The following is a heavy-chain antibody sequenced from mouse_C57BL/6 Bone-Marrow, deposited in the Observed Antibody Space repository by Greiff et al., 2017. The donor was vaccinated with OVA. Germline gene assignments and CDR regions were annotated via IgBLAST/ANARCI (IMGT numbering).Heavy chain of an antibody. CDR3: ARNGIYDGYYVGYFDV. V-gene: IGHV2-9-1*01. J-gene: IGHJ1*03. CDR1: GFSLTSYA. D-gene: IGHD2-3*01. Sequence: VKLVESGPGLVAPSQSLSITCTVSGFSLTSYAISWVRQPPGKGLEWLGVIWTGGGPNYNSALKSRLSISKDNSKSQVFLKMNSLQTDDTARYYCARNGIYDGYYVGYFDVWGTGTTVTVSS. CDR2: IWTGGGP.